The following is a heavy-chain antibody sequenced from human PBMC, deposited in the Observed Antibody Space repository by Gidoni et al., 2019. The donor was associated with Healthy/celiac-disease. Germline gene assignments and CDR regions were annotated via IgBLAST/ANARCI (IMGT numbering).Heavy chain of an antibody. D-gene: IGHD1-26*01. CDR2: INHSGSP. Sequence: QVQLQQWGAGLLKPSETLSLTCAVYGGSFSGYYWSWIRQPPGKGLEWIGEINHSGSPNYNPSLKSRVTISVDTSKNQFSLKLSSVTAADTAVYYCARGPSGSYYVDYWGQGTLVTVSS. CDR3: ARGPSGSYYVDY. V-gene: IGHV4-34*01. CDR1: GGSFSGYY. J-gene: IGHJ4*02.